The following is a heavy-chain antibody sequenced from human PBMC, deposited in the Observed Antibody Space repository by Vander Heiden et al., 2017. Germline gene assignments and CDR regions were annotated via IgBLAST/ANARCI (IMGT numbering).Heavy chain of an antibody. CDR2: IYYSGRT. CDR1: GGSISSGYYS. J-gene: IGHJ6*02. D-gene: IGHD2-2*01. V-gene: IGHV4-30-4*01. CDR3: AGEAYCSSTSCYGYYYYGMDV. Sequence: QVQLQESGPGLVKPSQTLSLTCTVSGGSISSGYYSWSGIRQPPGKGLEWSGYIYYSGRTYYNPSLKSRVTISVDTSKNQFSLKLSSVTAADTAVYYCAGEAYCSSTSCYGYYYYGMDVWGQGTTVTVSS.